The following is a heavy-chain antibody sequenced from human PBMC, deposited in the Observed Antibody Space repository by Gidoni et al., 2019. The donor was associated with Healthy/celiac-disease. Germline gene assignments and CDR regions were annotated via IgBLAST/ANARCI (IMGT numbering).Heavy chain of an antibody. CDR3: AREEYVAAAGNDQGAFDI. Sequence: QVQLVQSGAEVKKPGSSVKVSCKASGGTFSSYTISWVRQAPGQGLEWMGRIIPILGIANYAQKFQGRVTITADKSTSTAYMELSSLRSEDTAVYYCAREEYVAAAGNDQGAFDIWGQGTMVTVSS. D-gene: IGHD6-13*01. CDR1: GGTFSSYT. CDR2: IIPILGIA. V-gene: IGHV1-69*08. J-gene: IGHJ3*02.